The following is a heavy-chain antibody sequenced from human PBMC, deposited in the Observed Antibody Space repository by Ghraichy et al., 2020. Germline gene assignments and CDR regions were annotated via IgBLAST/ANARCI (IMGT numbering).Heavy chain of an antibody. CDR1: GFTFSSYA. Sequence: GESLNISCAASGFTFSSYAMSWVRQAPGKGLEWVSAISGSGGSTYYADSVKGRFTISRDNSKNTLYLQMNSLRAEDTAVYYCAKNGRGSIAAAGNDYWGQGTLVTVSS. CDR3: AKNGRGSIAAAGNDY. V-gene: IGHV3-23*01. CDR2: ISGSGGST. D-gene: IGHD6-13*01. J-gene: IGHJ4*02.